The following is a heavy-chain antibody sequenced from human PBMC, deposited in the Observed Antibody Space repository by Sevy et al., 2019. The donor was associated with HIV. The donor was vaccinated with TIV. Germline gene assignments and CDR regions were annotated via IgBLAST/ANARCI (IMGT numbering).Heavy chain of an antibody. Sequence: AAVKVSCKASGYNFYIHWVRQAAGQGLEWMGRVTPNSGATSYAQKFQDRVAMTMDTSINTAYMELSGLKSDDTAIYYCAGQSLGWYNWFDPWGQGTLVTVSS. CDR2: VTPNSGAT. V-gene: IGHV1-2*06. CDR3: AGQSLGWYNWFDP. D-gene: IGHD6-19*01. J-gene: IGHJ5*02. CDR1: GYNFY.